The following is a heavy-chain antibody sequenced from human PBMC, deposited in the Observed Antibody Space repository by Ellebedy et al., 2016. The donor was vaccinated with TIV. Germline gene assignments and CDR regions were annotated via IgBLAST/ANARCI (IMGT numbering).Heavy chain of an antibody. Sequence: GESLKISCAASGFTFSSYAMHWVRQAPGKGLEWVAVISYDGSNKYYADSVKGRFTISRDNAKNSLYLQMNSLRAEDTAVYYCARLSDYNAFDIWGQGTMVTVSS. CDR2: ISYDGSNK. D-gene: IGHD4-11*01. CDR1: GFTFSSYA. CDR3: ARLSDYNAFDI. V-gene: IGHV3-30-3*01. J-gene: IGHJ3*02.